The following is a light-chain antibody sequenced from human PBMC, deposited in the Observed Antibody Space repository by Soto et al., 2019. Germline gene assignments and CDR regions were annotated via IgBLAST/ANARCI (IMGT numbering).Light chain of an antibody. CDR3: QQYNSYSWT. J-gene: IGKJ1*01. CDR1: QSISSW. Sequence: DIQMTQSPSTLSASVGDRVTITCRASQSISSWLAWYQQKPGKAPKLLIYDASSLESGVPSRVSGSGSGTEFTLTISSLQADDFATYCCQQYNSYSWTFGQGTKVECK. CDR2: DAS. V-gene: IGKV1-5*01.